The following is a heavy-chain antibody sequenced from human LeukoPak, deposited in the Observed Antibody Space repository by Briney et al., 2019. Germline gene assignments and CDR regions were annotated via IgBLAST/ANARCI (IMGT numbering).Heavy chain of an antibody. CDR1: GFTFSNYW. V-gene: IGHV3-7*03. D-gene: IGHD3-22*01. CDR2: INRDGSER. CDR3: ARDVSPNDGRDHYYDALDY. Sequence: GALRLSCAASGFTFSNYWMTWVRQAPGKGLEWVANINRDGSERYYVDSVKGRFTISRDNAKNSLYLQMNNLRTEDTAMYYCARDVSPNDGRDHYYDALDYWGQGTLVTVSS. J-gene: IGHJ4*02.